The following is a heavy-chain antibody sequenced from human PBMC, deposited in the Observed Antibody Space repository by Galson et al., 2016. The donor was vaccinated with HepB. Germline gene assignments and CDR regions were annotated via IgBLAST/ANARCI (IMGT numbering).Heavy chain of an antibody. CDR3: ARMFPLYSSGWYVRGDGWFDS. D-gene: IGHD6-19*01. V-gene: IGHV3-30-3*01. CDR2: ISYDGSNK. J-gene: IGHJ5*01. Sequence: SLRLSCAASGFTFSNYAIHWVRQAPGKGLEWVAVISYDGSNKYFAVSVKGRFTISRDNSKNTPYLQMNSLKVEDTAVYYCARMFPLYSSGWYVRGDGWFDSWGQGTLVTVSS. CDR1: GFTFSNYA.